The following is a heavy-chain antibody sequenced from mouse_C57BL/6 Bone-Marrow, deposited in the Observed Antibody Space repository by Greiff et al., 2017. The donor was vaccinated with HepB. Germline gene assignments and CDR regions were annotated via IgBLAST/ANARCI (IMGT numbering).Heavy chain of an antibody. J-gene: IGHJ1*03. CDR1: GFTFSDAW. Sequence: EVKLMESGGGLVQPGGSMKLSCAASGFTFSDAWMDWVRQSPEKGLEWVAEIRNKANNHATYYAESVKGRFTISRDDSKSSVYLQMNSLRAEDTGIYYCTRRGSSPGNFDVWGTGTTVTVSS. CDR3: TRRGSSPGNFDV. D-gene: IGHD1-1*01. V-gene: IGHV6-6*01. CDR2: IRNKANNHAT.